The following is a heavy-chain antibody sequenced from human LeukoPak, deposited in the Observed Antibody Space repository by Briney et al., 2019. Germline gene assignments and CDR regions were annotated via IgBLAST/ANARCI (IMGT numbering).Heavy chain of an antibody. Sequence: GGSLRLSCAASGFTFSSYAMSWVRQAPGKGLDLVSAISGSGGSTYYADSVKGRFTISRDNSKNTLYLQMNSLRAEDTAVYYCAKDAICSSTSCYVDYWGQGTLVTVSS. CDR1: GFTFSSYA. CDR2: ISGSGGST. D-gene: IGHD2-2*01. CDR3: AKDAICSSTSCYVDY. V-gene: IGHV3-23*01. J-gene: IGHJ4*02.